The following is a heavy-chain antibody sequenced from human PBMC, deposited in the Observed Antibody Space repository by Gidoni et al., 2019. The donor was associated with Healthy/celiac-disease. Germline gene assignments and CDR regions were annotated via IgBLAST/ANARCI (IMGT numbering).Heavy chain of an antibody. Sequence: QVQLVESGGGVVQPGRSRSLSCAASGFTFSSHGMHWVRQAPGKGLEWVAVIWYDGSNKYYADSVKGRFTISRDNSKNTLYLQMNSLRAEDTAVYYCARAKHDYGDSGAFDIWGQGTMVTVSS. CDR1: GFTFSSHG. CDR2: IWYDGSNK. J-gene: IGHJ3*02. D-gene: IGHD4-17*01. V-gene: IGHV3-33*01. CDR3: ARAKHDYGDSGAFDI.